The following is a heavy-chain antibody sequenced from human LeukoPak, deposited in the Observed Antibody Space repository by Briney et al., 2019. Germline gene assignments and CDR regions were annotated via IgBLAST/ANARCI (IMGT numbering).Heavy chain of an antibody. Sequence: PGVSLRLSCAASGFTFSSYGMHWVRQAPGKGLEWVAVIWYDGSNKYYADSVKGRFTISRDNSKNTLYLQMNSLRAEDTAVYYCARDQGRRRFLEWSPARATYYYYGMDVWGQGTTVTVSS. J-gene: IGHJ6*02. CDR3: ARDQGRRRFLEWSPARATYYYYGMDV. CDR2: IWYDGSNK. D-gene: IGHD3-3*01. CDR1: GFTFSSYG. V-gene: IGHV3-30*19.